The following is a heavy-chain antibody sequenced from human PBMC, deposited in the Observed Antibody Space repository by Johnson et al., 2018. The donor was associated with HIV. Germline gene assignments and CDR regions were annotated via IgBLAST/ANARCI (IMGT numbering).Heavy chain of an antibody. Sequence: VQLVESGGGLIQPGGSLRLSCAASGFTVSSNYMSWVRQAPGKGLEWVSLIYSCGSTYYADSVKGRFTISRDNAKNSLYLQMNSLRVEDPAVYYCSRDASMFRLDSSGYANSFSIWGQGTLVTVSA. CDR2: IYSCGST. V-gene: IGHV3-66*03. CDR1: GFTVSSNY. J-gene: IGHJ3*02. D-gene: IGHD3-22*01. CDR3: SRDASMFRLDSSGYANSFSI.